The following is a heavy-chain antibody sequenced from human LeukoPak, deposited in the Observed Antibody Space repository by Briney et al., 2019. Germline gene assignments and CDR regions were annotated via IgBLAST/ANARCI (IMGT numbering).Heavy chain of an antibody. CDR1: GFTFSSYS. J-gene: IGHJ6*03. V-gene: IGHV3-21*01. D-gene: IGHD2-15*01. CDR3: AREDRLHYYYMDV. Sequence: PGGSLRLSCAASGFTFSSYSMNWVRQAPGKGLEWVSSISSSSSYIYYADSVKGRFTISRDNAKNSLYLQMNSLRGEDTAVYYCAREDRLHYYYMDVWGKGTTATVSS. CDR2: ISSSSSYI.